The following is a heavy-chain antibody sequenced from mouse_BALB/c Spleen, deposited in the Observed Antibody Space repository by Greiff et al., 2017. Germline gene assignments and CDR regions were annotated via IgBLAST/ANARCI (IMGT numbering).Heavy chain of an antibody. CDR3: ARGYHAMDY. V-gene: IGHV1-4*01. CDR2: INPSSGYT. Sequence: QVQLQQSGAELVRPGASVKMSCKASGYTFTSYTMHWVKQRPGQGLEWIGYINPSSGYTNYNQKFKDKATLTADKSSSAAYMQLSSLTSEDAAVYYGARGYHAMDYWGQGTSVTVSS. CDR1: GYTFTSYT. J-gene: IGHJ4*01. D-gene: IGHD2-2*01.